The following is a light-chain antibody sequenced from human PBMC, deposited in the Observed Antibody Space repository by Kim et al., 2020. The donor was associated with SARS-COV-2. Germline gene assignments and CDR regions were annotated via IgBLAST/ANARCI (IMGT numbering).Light chain of an antibody. CDR2: RNN. J-gene: IGLJ2*01. V-gene: IGLV1-47*01. CDR1: SSNIGSNY. CDR3: AAWDDSLSHVV. Sequence: VLTQPPSASGTPGQRVTISCSGSSSNIGSNYVYWYQHLPGTAPKLLIYRNNQRPSGVPDRFSGSKSGTSASLAISGLRSEDEADYYCAAWDDSLSHVV.